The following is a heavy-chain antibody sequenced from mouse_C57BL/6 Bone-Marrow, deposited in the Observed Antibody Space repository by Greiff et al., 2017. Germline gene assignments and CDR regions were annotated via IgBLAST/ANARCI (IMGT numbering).Heavy chain of an antibody. CDR1: GYTFTSYW. CDR2: IYPGNSDT. J-gene: IGHJ3*01. V-gene: IGHV1-5*01. D-gene: IGHD2-3*01. CDR3: TRNYDGYYDWVWFAY. Sequence: VQLQQSGTVLARPGASVKMSCKTSGYTFTSYWMHWVKQRPGQGLEWIGAIYPGNSDTSYNQKFKGKAKLTAVTSASTAYMELSSLTNEDSAVYYCTRNYDGYYDWVWFAYWGQGTLVTVSA.